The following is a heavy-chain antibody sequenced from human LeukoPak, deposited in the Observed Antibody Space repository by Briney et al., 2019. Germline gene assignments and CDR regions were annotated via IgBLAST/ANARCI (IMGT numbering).Heavy chain of an antibody. V-gene: IGHV3-74*01. CDR1: GFTFSSYW. CDR3: ARVGALSSSWLLY. Sequence: GGSLRLSCAASGFTFSSYWMHWVRQAPGKGLVWVSRINSDGSSISYADSVKGRFTISRDNAKNSLYLQMNSLRAEDTAVYFCARVGALSSSWLLYWGQGTLVTVSS. D-gene: IGHD6-13*01. CDR2: INSDGSSI. J-gene: IGHJ4*02.